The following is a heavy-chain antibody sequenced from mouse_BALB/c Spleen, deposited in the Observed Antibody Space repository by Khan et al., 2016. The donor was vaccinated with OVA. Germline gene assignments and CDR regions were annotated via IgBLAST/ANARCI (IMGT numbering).Heavy chain of an antibody. J-gene: IGHJ2*01. CDR1: GYTFTDYV. D-gene: IGHD1-1*01. CDR3: ARSGYGSLVY. Sequence: QVQLQQPGPEVVKPGSSMKMSCKASGYTFTDYVLNWVKQRRGQGLEWIGQIFPGSGDTYYNEKFKDKATLTADKYSNTVYMQLGSLTSEDSAFYFWARSGYGSLVYWGQGTTLTVSS. CDR2: IFPGSGDT. V-gene: IGHV1-77*01.